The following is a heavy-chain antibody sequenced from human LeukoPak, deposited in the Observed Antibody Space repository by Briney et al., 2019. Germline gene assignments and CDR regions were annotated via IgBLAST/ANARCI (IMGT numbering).Heavy chain of an antibody. J-gene: IGHJ6*03. CDR2: IIPILGIA. CDR1: GGTFSSYT. Sequence: ASVKDSCKASGGTFSSYTISWVRQAPGQGLEWIGRIIPILGIANYAQKFQGRVTITADKSTSTAYMELSRLRSEDTAVYYCARDLRVNYDFWSGYGYYMDVWGKGTTVTVSS. V-gene: IGHV1-69*04. CDR3: ARDLRVNYDFWSGYGYYMDV. D-gene: IGHD3-3*01.